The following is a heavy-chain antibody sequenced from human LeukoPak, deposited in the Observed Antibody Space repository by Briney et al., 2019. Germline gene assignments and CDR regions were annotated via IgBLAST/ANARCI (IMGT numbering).Heavy chain of an antibody. V-gene: IGHV1-24*01. J-gene: IGHJ1*01. CDR3: ATAYYDSSGYYFRD. CDR1: GYTLNELS. Sequence: GASVKVSCKVSGYTLNELSMHWVRQAPGKGLEWMGGFDPEDGETIYAQKFQGGVTLSEDTSTDTAYMELSSLRSEDTAVYYCATAYYDSSGYYFRDWGQGTLVTVSS. CDR2: FDPEDGET. D-gene: IGHD3-22*01.